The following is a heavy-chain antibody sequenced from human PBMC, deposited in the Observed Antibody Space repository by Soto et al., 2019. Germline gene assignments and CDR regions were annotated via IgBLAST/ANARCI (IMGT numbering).Heavy chain of an antibody. CDR3: VRGMLRGYYFDY. V-gene: IGHV4-30-4*01. D-gene: IGHD2-15*01. CDR2: IYCSGST. Sequence: SETLSLTCTVSGDSINSGDYYWTWIRQPPGKGLEYIGYIYCSGSTYYNPSLKSRVTISIDTSKNKFSLNLSSVTAADTAVYYCVRGMLRGYYFDYWGQGALVTVSS. CDR1: GDSINSGDYY. J-gene: IGHJ4*02.